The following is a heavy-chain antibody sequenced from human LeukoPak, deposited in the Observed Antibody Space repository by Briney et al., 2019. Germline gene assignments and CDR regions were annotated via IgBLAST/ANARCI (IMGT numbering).Heavy chain of an antibody. V-gene: IGHV1-69*04. J-gene: IGHJ4*02. Sequence: GASVKVSCKASGGTFSSYAISWVRQAPGQGLEWMGRIIPILGIANYAQKFQGRVTITADKSTSTAYMELSSLRPEDTAVYYCAREGVDYYDRSGYYAEFDYWGQGTLVTVSS. D-gene: IGHD3-22*01. CDR2: IIPILGIA. CDR3: AREGVDYYDRSGYYAEFDY. CDR1: GGTFSSYA.